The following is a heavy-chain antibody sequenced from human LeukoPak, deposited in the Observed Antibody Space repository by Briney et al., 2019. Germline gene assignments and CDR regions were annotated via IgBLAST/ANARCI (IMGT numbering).Heavy chain of an antibody. J-gene: IGHJ6*02. D-gene: IGHD3-10*01. V-gene: IGHV1-8*01. Sequence: ASVKVSFKASGYTFTSYDINWVRQATGQGLEWVGWMNPNSGNTGYAQKFQGRVTMTRNTSISTAYMELSSLRSEDTAVYYCARGWAREVGLLWFGELGNYYYYGMDVWGQGTTVTVSS. CDR2: MNPNSGNT. CDR3: ARGWAREVGLLWFGELGNYYYYGMDV. CDR1: GYTFTSYD.